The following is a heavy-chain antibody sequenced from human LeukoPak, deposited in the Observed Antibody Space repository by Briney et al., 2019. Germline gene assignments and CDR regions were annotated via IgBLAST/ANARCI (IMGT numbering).Heavy chain of an antibody. CDR3: ARQGYNSCE. V-gene: IGHV3-7*01. CDR1: GLSSSNYW. D-gene: IGHD6-19*01. CDR2: IQRDGSEK. Sequence: GGSLRLSCAASGLSSSNYWMNWVRQAPGKGLEWVASIQRDGSEKYYVESVEGPSTISRDNAKNPLYPQINIQRADDAAVYYCARQGYNSCEWGQGTLVSVSS. J-gene: IGHJ4*02.